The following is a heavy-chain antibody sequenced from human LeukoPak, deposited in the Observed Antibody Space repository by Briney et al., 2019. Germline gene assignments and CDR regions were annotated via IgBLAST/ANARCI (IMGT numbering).Heavy chain of an antibody. CDR2: INPNSGGT. CDR1: GYTFTDYY. J-gene: IGHJ5*02. Sequence: ASVTVSCKTSGYTFTDYYIHWVRQAPGQGLEWMEWINPNSGGTNYAQKFQGRVTMTRDTSISTAYMELNRLRSDDTAVYYCARDLELWGQGTLVAVSS. V-gene: IGHV1-2*02. CDR3: ARDLEL.